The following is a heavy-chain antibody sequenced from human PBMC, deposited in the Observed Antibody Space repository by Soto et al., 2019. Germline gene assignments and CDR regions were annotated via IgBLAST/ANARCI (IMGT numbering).Heavy chain of an antibody. V-gene: IGHV3-30*18. Sequence: QGQLVESGGGVIQPGTSLRLSCGSSGFTFRSFGMYWVRQAPGKGLEWVAVVSYDGNHKYYADSVKGRFTVSRDNAKNMLYLQMNSLRGEDTAVYYCAKDVGQQLVLNYGMDVWGQGTTVTVSS. J-gene: IGHJ6*02. CDR2: VSYDGNHK. D-gene: IGHD6-13*01. CDR3: AKDVGQQLVLNYGMDV. CDR1: GFTFRSFG.